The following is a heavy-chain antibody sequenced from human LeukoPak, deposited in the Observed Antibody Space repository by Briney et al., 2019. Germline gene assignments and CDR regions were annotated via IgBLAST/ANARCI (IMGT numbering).Heavy chain of an antibody. V-gene: IGHV1-8*02. D-gene: IGHD2-2*01. J-gene: IGHJ6*03. CDR1: GYTFTTYN. CDR3: ARATTCSSTSCFYYYYYYMDV. CDR2: MNPNSGNT. Sequence: ASVTVSCKASGYTFTTYNINWVRQATGQGLEWMGWMNPNSGNTGYAQKFQGRVTMTRNTSISTAYMELSSLRSEDTAVYYCARATTCSSTSCFYYYYYYMDVWGKGTTVTISS.